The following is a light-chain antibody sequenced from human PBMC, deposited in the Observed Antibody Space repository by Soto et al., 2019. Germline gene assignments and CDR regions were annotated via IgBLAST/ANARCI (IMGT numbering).Light chain of an antibody. Sequence: SYELTQPPSVSVAPGKTARITCGGTNIGSKSVHWYQQKPGQAPVLVIYYDSDGPSGIPERFSGSNSANTATLTISRVEVGDEADNYCQVWDSSSDHWVFGGGTKLTVL. CDR1: NIGSKS. CDR2: YDS. V-gene: IGLV3-21*04. J-gene: IGLJ3*02. CDR3: QVWDSSSDHWV.